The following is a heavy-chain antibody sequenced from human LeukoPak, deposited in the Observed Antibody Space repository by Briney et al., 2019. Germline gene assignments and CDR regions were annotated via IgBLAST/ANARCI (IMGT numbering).Heavy chain of an antibody. V-gene: IGHV1-46*01. CDR1: GYTFTSYY. Sequence: ASVTVSCTASGYTFTSYYMHWVRQAPGQGLEWMGIINPSGGSTSYAQKFQGRDTMTRDTSTSTVYMELSSLRSEDTAVYYCASGGRIVVVPAARLGYYYYGMDVWGQGTKVTVSS. J-gene: IGHJ6*02. D-gene: IGHD2-2*01. CDR2: INPSGGST. CDR3: ASGGRIVVVPAARLGYYYYGMDV.